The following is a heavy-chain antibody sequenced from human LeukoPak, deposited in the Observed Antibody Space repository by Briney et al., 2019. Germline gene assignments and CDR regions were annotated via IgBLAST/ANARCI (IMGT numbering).Heavy chain of an antibody. J-gene: IGHJ4*02. CDR3: ARDFRYDYVWGSYEV. CDR1: GFTFSSYS. Sequence: GGSLRLSCAASGFTFSSYSMNWVRQAPGKGLEWVSYISSSSSTIYYADSVKGRFTISRDNAKNSLYLQMNSLRAEDTAVYYCARDFRYDYVWGSYEVWGQGTLVTVSS. CDR2: ISSSSSTI. D-gene: IGHD3-16*01. V-gene: IGHV3-48*01.